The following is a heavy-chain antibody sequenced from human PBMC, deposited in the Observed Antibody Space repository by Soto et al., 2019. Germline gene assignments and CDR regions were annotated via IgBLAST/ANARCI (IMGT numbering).Heavy chain of an antibody. V-gene: IGHV4-34*01. D-gene: IGHD1-1*01. J-gene: IGHJ4*02. Sequence: SETLSLTCAVCGGSFSGYYWSWIRQPPGKGLEWIGEINHSGSTNYNPSLKSRVTISVDTSKNQFSLKLSSVTAADTAVYYCARGYIYNPLDYWGQGTLVTVSS. CDR2: INHSGST. CDR3: ARGYIYNPLDY. CDR1: GGSFSGYY.